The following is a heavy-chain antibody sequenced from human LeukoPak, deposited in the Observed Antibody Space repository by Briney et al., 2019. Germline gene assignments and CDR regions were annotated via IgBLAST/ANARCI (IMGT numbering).Heavy chain of an antibody. J-gene: IGHJ4*02. V-gene: IGHV4-30-4*08. CDR1: GGSISSGDYY. Sequence: KTSETLSLTCTVSGGSISSGDYYWSWIRQPPGKGLEWIGYIYYSGSTYYNPSLKSRITISVDTSKNQFSLKLSSVTAADTAVYYCARDPIGVVVPAATPGFYDYWGLGTLVTVSS. D-gene: IGHD2-2*01. CDR3: ARDPIGVVVPAATPGFYDY. CDR2: IYYSGST.